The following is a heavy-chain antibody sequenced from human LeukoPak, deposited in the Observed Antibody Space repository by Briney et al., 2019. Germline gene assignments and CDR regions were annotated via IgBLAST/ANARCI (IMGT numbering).Heavy chain of an antibody. V-gene: IGHV3-23*01. D-gene: IGHD3-22*01. CDR3: ARGYDSSRYPGSGY. CDR2: ISGSGGST. CDR1: GFTFSSYA. J-gene: IGHJ4*02. Sequence: GGSLRLSCAASGFTFSSYAMSWVRQAPGKGLEWVSAISGSGGSTYYADSVKGRFTISRDNSKNTLYLQMNSLRAEDTAVYYCARGYDSSRYPGSGYWGQGTLVTVSS.